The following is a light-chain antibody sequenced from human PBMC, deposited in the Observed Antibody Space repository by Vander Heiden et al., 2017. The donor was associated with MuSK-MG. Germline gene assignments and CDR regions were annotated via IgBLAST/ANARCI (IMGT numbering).Light chain of an antibody. Sequence: QMTQSPSTLSASVGDRVTIISPARQSINNWLSWYQQKPGKSPKLLIYKASTFESGVPSWFGGGGAGTEFTLTISSEQPDDVATYYCQHESNFPWTFGQGTKVDIK. CDR1: QSINNW. CDR3: QHESNFPWT. J-gene: IGKJ1*01. CDR2: KAS. V-gene: IGKV1-5*03.